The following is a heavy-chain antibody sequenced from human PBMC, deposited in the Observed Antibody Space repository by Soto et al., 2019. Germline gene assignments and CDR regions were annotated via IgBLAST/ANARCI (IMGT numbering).Heavy chain of an antibody. J-gene: IGHJ1*01. V-gene: IGHV1-18*01. CDR3: AREREDSSWSNDEYFQH. CDR2: ISAYNGNT. Sequence: EASVKVSCKASGYTFNSYGIHWVRQAPGQGLEWMGWISAYNGNTNYAQNLQDRVTMTTDTSTSTAYMELRSLRSDDTAVYYCAREREDSSWSNDEYFQHWGQGTLVT. D-gene: IGHD6-13*01. CDR1: GYTFNSYG.